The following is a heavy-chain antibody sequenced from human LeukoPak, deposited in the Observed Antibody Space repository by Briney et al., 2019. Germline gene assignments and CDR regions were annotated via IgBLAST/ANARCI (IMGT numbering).Heavy chain of an antibody. CDR1: GFTFSSYG. Sequence: GGSLRLSCAASGFTFSSYGMHWVRQAPGKGLEWVAVIWYDGSNKYYADSVKGRFTISRDKSKNTLYLQMNSLRAEDTAVYYCAKTHARYYDSSGYPHGFDYWGQGTLVTVSS. CDR2: IWYDGSNK. D-gene: IGHD3-22*01. V-gene: IGHV3-33*03. J-gene: IGHJ4*02. CDR3: AKTHARYYDSSGYPHGFDY.